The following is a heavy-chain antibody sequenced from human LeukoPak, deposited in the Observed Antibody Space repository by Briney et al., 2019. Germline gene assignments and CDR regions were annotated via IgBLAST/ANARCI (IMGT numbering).Heavy chain of an antibody. CDR2: TYYRSKWYN. CDR3: ARVPCSGGSCYSGGGWFDP. D-gene: IGHD2-15*01. J-gene: IGHJ5*02. CDR1: GDSVSSNSAA. Sequence: SQTLSLTCAISGDSVSSNSAAWNWIRQSPSRGLEWLGRTYYRSKWYNDYAVSVKSRMTINPDTSKNQFSLQLNSVTPEDTAVYYCARVPCSGGSCYSGGGWFDPWGQGTLVTVSS. V-gene: IGHV6-1*01.